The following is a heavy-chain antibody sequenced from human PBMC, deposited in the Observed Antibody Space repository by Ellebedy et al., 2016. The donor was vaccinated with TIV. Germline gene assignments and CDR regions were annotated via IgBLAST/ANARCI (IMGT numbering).Heavy chain of an antibody. D-gene: IGHD2-2*01. Sequence: AASVKVSCKASGYTFTSYGISWVRQAPGEGLEWMGWISAYNDNTTYAHKIQGRVTMTKDTSTRTAYMELRRLRSDDTAVYYCARGGTYCSSTSCYGVYVYWGQGTLVTVSS. V-gene: IGHV1-18*01. CDR3: ARGGTYCSSTSCYGVYVY. CDR1: GYTFTSYG. CDR2: ISAYNDNT. J-gene: IGHJ4*02.